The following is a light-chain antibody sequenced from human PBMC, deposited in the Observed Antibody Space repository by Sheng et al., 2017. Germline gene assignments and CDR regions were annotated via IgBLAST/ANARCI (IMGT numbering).Light chain of an antibody. CDR3: QQYYTSPLT. CDR2: WAS. Sequence: DIVMTQSPDSLAVSLGDRATINCKSSQSVSFSSTNKNNLAWYQQKAGQPPKLLIFWASTRQSGVPERFSGSGSGTDFTLTISSLQAEDVAVYYCQQYYTSPLTFGGGTKVEIK. V-gene: IGKV4-1*01. J-gene: IGKJ4*01. CDR1: QSVSFSSTNKNN.